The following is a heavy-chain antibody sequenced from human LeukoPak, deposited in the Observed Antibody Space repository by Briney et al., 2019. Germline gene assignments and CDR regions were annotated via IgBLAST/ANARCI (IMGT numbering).Heavy chain of an antibody. D-gene: IGHD3-3*01. J-gene: IGHJ6*03. Sequence: GGSLRLFCAASGFTLSSYAMQWVREAPGKGAEGVAVISYDGSNIYYADSVKGRFTISRDNSKNTLYLQMNSLRAEDTAVYYCARKRYYDFWSGYYPYWYYYYYMDVWGKGTTVTVFS. CDR3: ARKRYYDFWSGYYPYWYYYYYMDV. CDR2: ISYDGSNI. V-gene: IGHV3-30*04. CDR1: GFTLSSYA.